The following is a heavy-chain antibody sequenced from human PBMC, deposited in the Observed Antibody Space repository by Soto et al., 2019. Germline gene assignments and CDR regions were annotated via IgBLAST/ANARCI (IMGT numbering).Heavy chain of an antibody. D-gene: IGHD2-15*01. V-gene: IGHV1-69*02. CDR1: GGTFNTYS. Sequence: QVQLVQSGAEVKKPGSSVKVSCQAAGGTFNTYSINWVRQAPGQGLEWMGRIIPIVGIAKYAQKFQGRVAITADKSTGTAYMMEVNSLRPEDTAMYYCARAMVVGATGAFDIWGQGTMVTVSS. CDR2: IIPIVGIA. J-gene: IGHJ3*02. CDR3: ARAMVVGATGAFDI.